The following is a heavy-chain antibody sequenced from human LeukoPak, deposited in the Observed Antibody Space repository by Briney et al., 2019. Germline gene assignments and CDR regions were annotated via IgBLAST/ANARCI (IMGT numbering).Heavy chain of an antibody. CDR3: AGSAYYYDSSGYPDYYFDY. CDR1: GFTFTSSA. CDR2: IVVGSGNT. V-gene: IGHV1-58*02. J-gene: IGHJ4*02. D-gene: IGHD3-22*01. Sequence: SVKVSCKASGFTFTSSAMQWVRQARGQRLEWIGWIVVGSGNTNYAQKFQERVTMTRDTSISTAYMELSRLRSDDTAVYYCAGSAYYYDSSGYPDYYFDYWGQGTLVTVSS.